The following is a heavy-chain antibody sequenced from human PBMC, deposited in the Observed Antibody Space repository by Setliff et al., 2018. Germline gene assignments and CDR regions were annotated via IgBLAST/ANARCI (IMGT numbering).Heavy chain of an antibody. CDR3: ARGRVEMATITPFDY. CDR2: IYYSGST. V-gene: IGHV4-39*07. D-gene: IGHD5-12*01. CDR1: GGSISSSGYY. Sequence: SETLSLTCTVSGGSISSSGYYWGWIRQPPGKGLEWIGSIYYSGSTYYNPSLKSRVTISVDTSKNQFSLKLSSVTAADTAVYYCARGRVEMATITPFDYWGQGTPVTVS. J-gene: IGHJ4*02.